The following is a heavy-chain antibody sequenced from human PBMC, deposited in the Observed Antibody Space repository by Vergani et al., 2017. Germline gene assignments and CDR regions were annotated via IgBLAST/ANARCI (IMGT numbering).Heavy chain of an antibody. V-gene: IGHV3-30*02. J-gene: IGHJ4*02. Sequence: VQLLESGGGLVQPGGSLRLSCATSGFTLSNYDMQWIRQGPGKGLEFVAFIQFVGSNQYYADSVKGRFTLSRDFSKNTLYLQMNSLRTDDTATYYCAKHFRGWGIDYWGQGTQVIVSS. D-gene: IGHD3-16*01. CDR2: IQFVGSNQ. CDR3: AKHFRGWGIDY. CDR1: GFTLSNYD.